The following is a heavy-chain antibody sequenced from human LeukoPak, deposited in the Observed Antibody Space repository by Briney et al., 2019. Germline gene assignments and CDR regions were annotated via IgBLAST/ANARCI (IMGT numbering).Heavy chain of an antibody. CDR2: IYSGGST. V-gene: IGHV3-66*02. Sequence: GGSLRLSCAASGFTVSSNYMSWVRQAPGKGLEWVSVIYSGGSTYYADSVKGRFTISRDNSKNTLYLQMNGLRAEDTAVYYCARVDSSGYYSGGFDYWGQGTLVTVSS. CDR1: GFTVSSNY. CDR3: ARVDSSGYYSGGFDY. J-gene: IGHJ4*02. D-gene: IGHD3-22*01.